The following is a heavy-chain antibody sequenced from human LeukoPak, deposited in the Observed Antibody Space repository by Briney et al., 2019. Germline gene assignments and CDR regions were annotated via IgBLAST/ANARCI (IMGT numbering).Heavy chain of an antibody. J-gene: IGHJ6*03. Sequence: GGSLRLSCAASGITFEDYGMSWVRQAPGKGLEWVSGINWNGGSTGYADSVKGRFTISRDNAKNSLYLQMNSLRAEDTALYYCARVVMTYYYYYYMDVWGKGTTVTVSS. CDR2: INWNGGST. V-gene: IGHV3-20*04. D-gene: IGHD2-21*02. CDR3: ARVVMTYYYYYYMDV. CDR1: GITFEDYG.